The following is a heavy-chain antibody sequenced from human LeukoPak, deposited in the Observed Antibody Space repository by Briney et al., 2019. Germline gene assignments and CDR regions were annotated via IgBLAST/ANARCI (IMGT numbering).Heavy chain of an antibody. CDR2: IYTSGST. J-gene: IGHJ4*02. V-gene: IGHV4-4*07. CDR1: SGSISSYY. CDR3: ARDWHDDYDTQHFDY. D-gene: IGHD4-17*01. Sequence: PSETLSLTCTVSSGSISSYYWSWIRQPAGKGLEWIGRIYTSGSTNYNPSLKSRVTMSVDTSKNQFSLKLSSVTAADTAVYYCARDWHDDYDTQHFDYWGQGTLVTVSS.